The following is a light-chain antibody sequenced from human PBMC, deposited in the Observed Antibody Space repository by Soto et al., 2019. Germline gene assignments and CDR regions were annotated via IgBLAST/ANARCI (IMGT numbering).Light chain of an antibody. Sequence: PGARAPLSCMASPSVSSSYLAWYQQKPGQAPRLLIFGASTRATGIPDRFSGSGSGTDFTLNVSSLEPEDFAVYYCQHYGTSAITFGQGTRLEIK. V-gene: IGKV3-20*01. CDR1: PSVSSSY. CDR3: QHYGTSAIT. CDR2: GAS. J-gene: IGKJ5*01.